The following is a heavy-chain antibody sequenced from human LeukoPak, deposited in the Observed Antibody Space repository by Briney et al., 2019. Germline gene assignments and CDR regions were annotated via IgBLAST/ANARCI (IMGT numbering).Heavy chain of an antibody. CDR1: GFTVSSNY. D-gene: IGHD3-10*01. Sequence: AGGSLRLSCAASGFTVSSNYMSWVRQVPGKGLEWVSVIYSGGSTYYADSVKGRFTISRHNSKNTLYLQMNSLRAEDTAVYYCARDWFSYFDYWGQGTLVTVSS. CDR3: ARDWFSYFDY. V-gene: IGHV3-53*04. CDR2: IYSGGST. J-gene: IGHJ4*02.